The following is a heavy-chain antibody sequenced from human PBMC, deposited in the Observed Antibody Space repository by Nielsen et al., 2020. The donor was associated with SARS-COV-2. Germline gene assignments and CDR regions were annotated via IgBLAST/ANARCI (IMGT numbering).Heavy chain of an antibody. D-gene: IGHD2-2*01. V-gene: IGHV5-10-1*01. J-gene: IGHJ6*02. CDR3: AGTLPDYYYYGMDV. Sequence: YSPSFQGHVTISADKSINTAYLQWSSLKASDTAMYYCAGTLPDYYYYGMDVWGQGTTVTVSS.